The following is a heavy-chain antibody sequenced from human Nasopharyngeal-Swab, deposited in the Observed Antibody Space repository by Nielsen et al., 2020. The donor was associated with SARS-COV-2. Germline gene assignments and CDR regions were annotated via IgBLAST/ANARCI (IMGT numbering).Heavy chain of an antibody. D-gene: IGHD5-18*01. CDR1: GYTFSSYY. J-gene: IGHJ3*02. CDR2: INPSGGST. CDR3: ARYTAMVLFDI. Sequence: ASVKVSCKASGYTFSSYYMHWVRQAPGQGLEWMGIINPSGGSTSYAQKFQGRVTMTRDTSTSTVYMELNSLRSEDTAVYYCARYTAMVLFDIWGQGTMVTVSS. V-gene: IGHV1-46*01.